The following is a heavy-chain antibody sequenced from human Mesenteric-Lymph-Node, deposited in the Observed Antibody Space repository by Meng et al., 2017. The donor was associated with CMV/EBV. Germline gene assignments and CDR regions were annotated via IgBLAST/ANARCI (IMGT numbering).Heavy chain of an antibody. CDR1: GFTSSNYA. D-gene: IGHD6-25*01. CDR3: ARDGLSGAFDL. CDR2: IYNSGGA. J-gene: IGHJ3*01. Sequence: GESLKISCAASGFTSSNYAMSWVRQAPGRGLEWVSIIYNSGGAYYADSVKGRFTISRDDSKNTLYLQMNSLTADDTAVYYCARDGLSGAFDLWGQGTRVTVSS. V-gene: IGHV3-23*03.